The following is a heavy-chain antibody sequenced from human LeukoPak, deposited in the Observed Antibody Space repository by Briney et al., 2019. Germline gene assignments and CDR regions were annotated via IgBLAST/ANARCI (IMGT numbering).Heavy chain of an antibody. CDR3: ARGGSSGWPLYWYFDL. J-gene: IGHJ2*01. V-gene: IGHV4-34*01. D-gene: IGHD6-19*01. CDR2: INHSGST. CDR1: GGSFSGYY. Sequence: PSETLSLTCAVYGGSFSGYYWSWIRQPPGKGLEWIGEINHSGSTNYNPSLKSRVTISVDTSKNQFSLKLSSVTAADTAVYYCARGGSSGWPLYWYFDLWGRGTLVTVSS.